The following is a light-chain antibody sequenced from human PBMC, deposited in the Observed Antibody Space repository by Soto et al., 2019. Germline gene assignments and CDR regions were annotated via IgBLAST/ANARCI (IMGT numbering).Light chain of an antibody. CDR2: EVS. Sequence: QSALTQPASVSGSPGQSITISCTGTSNDVGGYNYVSWFQQHPGKAPKLMTYEVSNRPSGVSNRFSGSKSGNTASLTISGLQAEDEGDYYCSSYTSSNTWVFGGGTKVTVL. J-gene: IGLJ3*02. CDR1: SNDVGGYNY. CDR3: SSYTSSNTWV. V-gene: IGLV2-14*01.